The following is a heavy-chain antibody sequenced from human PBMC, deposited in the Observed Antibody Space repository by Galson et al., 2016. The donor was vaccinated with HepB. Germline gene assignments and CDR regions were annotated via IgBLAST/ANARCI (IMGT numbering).Heavy chain of an antibody. CDR3: ARDFRGSRIRARDFDF. V-gene: IGHV3-21*01. CDR2: ISSSRVYI. Sequence: SLRLSCAASGFAFRSFAMTWVRQAPGKGLEWVASISSSRVYINYADSVKGRFTISRDNAKNSLYLQMNSLRAEDTAVYYCARDFRGSRIRARDFDFWGQGTLVTVSS. CDR1: GFAFRSFA. J-gene: IGHJ4*02. D-gene: IGHD3-10*01.